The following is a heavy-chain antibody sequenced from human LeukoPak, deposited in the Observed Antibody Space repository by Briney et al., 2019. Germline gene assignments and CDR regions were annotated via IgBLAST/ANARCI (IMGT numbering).Heavy chain of an antibody. V-gene: IGHV4-34*01. CDR1: GGSFSGYY. Sequence: LETLSLTCAVYGGSFSGYYWSWIRQPPGKGLEWIGEINHSGSTNYNPSLKSRVTISVDTSKNQFSLKLSSVTAADTAVYYCARHRRYYYGSGPLDYWGQGTLVTVSS. CDR3: ARHRRYYYGSGPLDY. D-gene: IGHD3-10*01. J-gene: IGHJ4*02. CDR2: INHSGST.